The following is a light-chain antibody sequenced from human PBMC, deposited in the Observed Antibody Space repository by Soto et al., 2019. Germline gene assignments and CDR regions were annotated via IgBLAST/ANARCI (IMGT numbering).Light chain of an antibody. Sequence: ESVLTQSPGTLSLSPGERATLSCRASQSVSSNHLAWYQQKRGQPPRLLIYGASSRATGTPGRFSGSGSGTDFTLTITRLEPEDFAVCYCQQYGSSPQTFGQGTKVDIK. CDR2: GAS. CDR3: QQYGSSPQT. J-gene: IGKJ1*01. V-gene: IGKV3-20*01. CDR1: QSVSSNH.